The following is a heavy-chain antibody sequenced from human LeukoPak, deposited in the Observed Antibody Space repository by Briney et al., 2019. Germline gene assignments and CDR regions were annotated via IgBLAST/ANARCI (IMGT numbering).Heavy chain of an antibody. D-gene: IGHD6-6*01. CDR2: IYYSGST. CDR3: ARVRSSSSSKYYYYYGMDV. J-gene: IGHJ6*02. V-gene: IGHV4-59*01. CDR1: GGSISSYY. Sequence: PSETLSLTCTVSGGSISSYYWSWIRQPPGKGLEWIGYIYYSGSTNYNPSLKSRVTISVDTSKNQFSLKLSSVTAADTAVYYCARVRSSSSSKYYYYYGMDVWGQGTMVTVSS.